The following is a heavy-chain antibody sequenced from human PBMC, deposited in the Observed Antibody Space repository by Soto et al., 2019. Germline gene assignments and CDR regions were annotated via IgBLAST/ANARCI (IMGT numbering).Heavy chain of an antibody. CDR3: ARDRDWNFDY. D-gene: IGHD1-1*01. CDR2: IWYDGSNK. V-gene: IGHV3-33*01. CDR1: GFTLSSNG. J-gene: IGHJ4*02. Sequence: QVQLVESGGGVVQPGRSLRLSCAASGFTLSSNGMHWVRQAPGKGLEWVAVIWYDGSNKYYADSVKGRFTISRDNSKNTLYLQMNSLRAEDTAVYYCARDRDWNFDYWGQGTLVTVSS.